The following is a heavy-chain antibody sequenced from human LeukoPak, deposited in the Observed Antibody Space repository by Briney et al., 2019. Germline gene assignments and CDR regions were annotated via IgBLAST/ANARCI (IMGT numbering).Heavy chain of an antibody. Sequence: GRSLRLSCAASGFTFSNYGMHWVRQAPGKGLEGVAVIWYDGSNKYYADSVKGRFTISRDNSKNTLYLQMNSLRAEDTAVYYCARGVRGSGNFDYWGQGTLVTVSS. CDR3: ARGVRGSGNFDY. V-gene: IGHV3-33*01. CDR1: GFTFSNYG. J-gene: IGHJ4*02. D-gene: IGHD3-10*01. CDR2: IWYDGSNK.